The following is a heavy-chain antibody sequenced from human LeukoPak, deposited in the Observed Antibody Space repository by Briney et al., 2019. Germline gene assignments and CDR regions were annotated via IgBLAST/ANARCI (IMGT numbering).Heavy chain of an antibody. J-gene: IGHJ6*03. Sequence: GASVKVSCKASGYTFTSYYMHWVRQAPGQGLEWIGIINPSGGSTSYAQKFQGRVTMTRDMSTSTVYMELSSLRSEDTAVYYCAGYYGSGSYFRNYYYFYMDVWGKGTTVTVSS. D-gene: IGHD3-10*01. CDR2: INPSGGST. V-gene: IGHV1-46*01. CDR3: AGYYGSGSYFRNYYYFYMDV. CDR1: GYTFTSYY.